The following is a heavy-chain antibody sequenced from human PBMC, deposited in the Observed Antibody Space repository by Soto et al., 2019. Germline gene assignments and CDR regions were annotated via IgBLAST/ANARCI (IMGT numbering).Heavy chain of an antibody. V-gene: IGHV1-69*02. Sequence: QVQLVQSGAEVKKPGSSVKVSCKASGGTFSSYTISWVRQAPGQGLEWMGRIIPILGIANYAQKFQGRVTITADKSTSTAYMELSSLRSEDTAVYGPASQGYCSSTSCYSFDYWGQGTLVTVSS. D-gene: IGHD2-2*01. CDR1: GGTFSSYT. CDR2: IIPILGIA. J-gene: IGHJ4*02. CDR3: ASQGYCSSTSCYSFDY.